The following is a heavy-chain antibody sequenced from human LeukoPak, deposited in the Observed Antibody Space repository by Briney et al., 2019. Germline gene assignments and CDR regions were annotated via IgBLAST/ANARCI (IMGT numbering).Heavy chain of an antibody. D-gene: IGHD6-13*01. Sequence: GGSLRLSCATSGFTFSDFYMSWLRQAPGKGLEWISYISNSGTTMFYADSVKGRFTISRDNAKNSLYLQMNSLRAEDTAVYYCARDLKIESADYYFDYWGQGTLVTVSS. CDR3: ARDLKIESADYYFDY. CDR1: GFTFSDFY. CDR2: ISNSGTTM. V-gene: IGHV3-11*04. J-gene: IGHJ4*02.